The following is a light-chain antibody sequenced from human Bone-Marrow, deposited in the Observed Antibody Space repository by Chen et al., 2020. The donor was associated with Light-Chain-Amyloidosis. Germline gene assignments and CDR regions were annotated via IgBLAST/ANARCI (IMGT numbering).Light chain of an antibody. CDR3: APWDDRLNGWV. Sequence: QSVLTQPPSASGTPGQRVTIPCSGGRSNVGANGVNWYQQLPGAAPKLLIFDTNRRPSWVPDRFSGSKSGTSASLAISDLQSEDEAHYYCAPWDDRLNGWVFGGGTRLTVL. J-gene: IGLJ3*02. V-gene: IGLV1-44*01. CDR2: DTN. CDR1: RSNVGANG.